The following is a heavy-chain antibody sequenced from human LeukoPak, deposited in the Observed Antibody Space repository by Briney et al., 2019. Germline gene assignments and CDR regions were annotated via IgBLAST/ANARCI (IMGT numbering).Heavy chain of an antibody. Sequence: SETLSLTCAVYGGSFSGYCWSWIRQPPGKGLEWIGEINHSGSTNYNPSLKSRVTISVDTSKNQFSLKLSSVTAADTAVYYCARGRLAAAGNRFDPWGQGTLVTVSS. CDR2: INHSGST. D-gene: IGHD6-13*01. CDR3: ARGRLAAAGNRFDP. V-gene: IGHV4-34*01. J-gene: IGHJ5*02. CDR1: GGSFSGYC.